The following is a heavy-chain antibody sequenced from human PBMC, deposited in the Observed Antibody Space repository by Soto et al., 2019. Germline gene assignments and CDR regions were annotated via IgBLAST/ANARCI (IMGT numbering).Heavy chain of an antibody. Sequence: QVQLVQSGAEVKKPGASVKVSCKASGYTFTSYGISWVRQAPGQGLEWMGWISAYNGNTNYAQKLQGRVTMTTDTSTSTAYMELRSLRSDDTAVYYCANIYYDFWSGQTTAMVWFDPWGQETLVTVSS. CDR2: ISAYNGNT. D-gene: IGHD3-3*01. J-gene: IGHJ5*02. CDR1: GYTFTSYG. CDR3: ANIYYDFWSGQTTAMVWFDP. V-gene: IGHV1-18*01.